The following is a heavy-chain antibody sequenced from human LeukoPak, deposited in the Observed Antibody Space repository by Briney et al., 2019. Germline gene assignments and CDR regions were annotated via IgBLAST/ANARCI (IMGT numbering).Heavy chain of an antibody. Sequence: ASVKVSCKASGYTFTSYGISWVRQAPGQGLEWMGWISAYNGNTNYAQKLQGRVTMTTDTSTSTAYMELRSLRSDDTAVYYCARSGPRYCSSTSCYTALDSDYWGQGTLVTVSS. CDR1: GYTFTSYG. D-gene: IGHD2-2*02. J-gene: IGHJ4*02. V-gene: IGHV1-18*01. CDR2: ISAYNGNT. CDR3: ARSGPRYCSSTSCYTALDSDY.